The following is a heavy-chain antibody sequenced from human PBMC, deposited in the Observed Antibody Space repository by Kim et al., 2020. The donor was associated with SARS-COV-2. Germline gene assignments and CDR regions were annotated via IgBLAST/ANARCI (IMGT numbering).Heavy chain of an antibody. J-gene: IGHJ6*04. CDR2: IYYSGST. D-gene: IGHD6-19*01. CDR1: GGSISSSSYY. Sequence: SETLSLTCTVSGGSISSSSYYWGWIRQPPGKGLEGIGSIYYSGSTYYNPSLKSRVTISVDTSKNQFSLKLSSVTAADTAVYYCARVGNSSGWYNGLLGRVHYYFHGMDVWGKGPTVTVSS. V-gene: IGHV4-39*07. CDR3: ARVGNSSGWYNGLLGRVHYYFHGMDV.